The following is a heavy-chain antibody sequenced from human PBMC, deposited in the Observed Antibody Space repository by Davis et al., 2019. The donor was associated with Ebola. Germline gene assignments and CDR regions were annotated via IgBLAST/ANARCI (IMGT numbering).Heavy chain of an antibody. CDR2: IIPILGIA. V-gene: IGHV1-69*04. Sequence: SVKVSCKASGYTFTSYGISWVRQAPGQGLEWMGRIIPILGIANYAQKFQGRVTITADKSTSTAYMELSSLRSEDTAVYYCGSGVAAAGDYWGQGTLVTVSS. D-gene: IGHD6-13*01. CDR1: GYTFTSYG. CDR3: GSGVAAAGDY. J-gene: IGHJ4*02.